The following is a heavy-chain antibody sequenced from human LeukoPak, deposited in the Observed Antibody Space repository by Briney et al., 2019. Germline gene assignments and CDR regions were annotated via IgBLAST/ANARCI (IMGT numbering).Heavy chain of an antibody. CDR2: ISSDGSDK. V-gene: IGHV3-30*03. J-gene: IGHJ4*02. CDR3: ARGLPGYSSGWWVGFFDY. CDR1: GFSFKSYA. Sequence: GGSLRLSCAASGFSFKSYAMHWARQAPGKGLEWVAVISSDGSDKYYGDSVKGRLTISRDNSMNTLYLQMNSLRVEDTAVYYCARGLPGYSSGWWVGFFDYWGQGTLVTVSS. D-gene: IGHD6-19*01.